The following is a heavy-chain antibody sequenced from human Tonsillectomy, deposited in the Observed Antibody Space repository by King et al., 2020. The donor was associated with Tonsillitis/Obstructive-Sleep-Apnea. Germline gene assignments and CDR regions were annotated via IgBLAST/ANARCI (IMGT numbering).Heavy chain of an antibody. CDR3: ATQTTVSYFAY. CDR2: IYNSGST. V-gene: IGHV4-59*08. Sequence: HVQLQESGPGLVKPSETLSLTCTVSGGSIGSDYWSWIRQPPGKGLEWIGYIYNSGSTSYNPSLKSRVTISLDTSKNQFSLKLRSVTAADTAVYYCATQTTVSYFAYWGQGTLVTVSS. D-gene: IGHD4-11*01. CDR1: GGSIGSDY. J-gene: IGHJ4*02.